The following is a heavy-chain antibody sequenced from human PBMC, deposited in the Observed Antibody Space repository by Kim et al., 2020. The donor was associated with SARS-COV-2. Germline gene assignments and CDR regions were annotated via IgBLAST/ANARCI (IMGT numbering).Heavy chain of an antibody. J-gene: IGHJ4*02. CDR1: GFTFSSYP. CDR2: ITRSGDST. Sequence: GGSLRLSCAASGFTFSSYPMSWVRQAPGKGLEWVSAITRSGDSTYYADSVKGRFTISRDNSKNTLCLQMNSLRAEDTAVYYCAKRSVREFDSWGQGTLVTVSS. V-gene: IGHV3-23*01. CDR3: AKRSVREFDS. D-gene: IGHD3-10*01.